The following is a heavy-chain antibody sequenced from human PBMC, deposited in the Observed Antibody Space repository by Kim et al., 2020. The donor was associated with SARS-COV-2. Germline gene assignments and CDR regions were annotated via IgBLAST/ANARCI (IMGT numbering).Heavy chain of an antibody. D-gene: IGHD3-16*01. CDR2: IYYSVST. Sequence: SETLSLTCTVSGGSISSYNLSWIRQPPGKGLELIGYIYYSVSTNYNPSLKSRVNISVDTSKNQFPLKLSSGIAADTAVYYCAREMGGGTTSAFDMWGEGTLVTVSS. CDR3: AREMGGGTTSAFDM. CDR1: GGSISSYN. V-gene: IGHV4-59*13. J-gene: IGHJ3*02.